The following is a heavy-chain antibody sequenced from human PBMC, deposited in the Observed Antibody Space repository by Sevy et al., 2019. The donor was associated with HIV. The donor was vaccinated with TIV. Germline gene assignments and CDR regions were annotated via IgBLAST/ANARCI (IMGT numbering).Heavy chain of an antibody. CDR2: IRSKAYGGTT. CDR1: GFTFGDYA. D-gene: IGHD6-13*01. J-gene: IGHJ4*02. V-gene: IGHV3-49*04. Sequence: GGSLRLSCTGSGFTFGDYALTWVRQAPGKGLERVSFIRSKAYGGTTEYAASVKGRFTISRDDSNSIVYVQMNSLKTEDTAIYYCVRVLSSSWTTLGYFDFWGQGTLVTVSS. CDR3: VRVLSSSWTTLGYFDF.